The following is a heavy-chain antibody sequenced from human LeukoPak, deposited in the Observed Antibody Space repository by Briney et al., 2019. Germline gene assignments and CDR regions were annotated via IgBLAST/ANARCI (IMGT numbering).Heavy chain of an antibody. V-gene: IGHV4-39*01. Sequence: SETLSLTCTVSGGSISSSSYYWGWIRQPPGKGLEWIGSIYYSGSTYYNPSLKSRFTISVDTSKNQFSLKLSSVTAADTAVYYCARLMEYYDILTGYYAFDIWGQGTMVTVSS. CDR1: GGSISSSSYY. D-gene: IGHD3-9*01. J-gene: IGHJ3*02. CDR3: ARLMEYYDILTGYYAFDI. CDR2: IYYSGST.